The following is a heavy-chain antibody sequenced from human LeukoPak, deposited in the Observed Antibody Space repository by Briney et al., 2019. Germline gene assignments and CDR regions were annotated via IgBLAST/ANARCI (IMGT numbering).Heavy chain of an antibody. Sequence: GSSVKVSCKASGGTFSSYAISWVRQAPGQGLEWMGRIIPILGIANYAQKFQGRVTITADKSTSTAYMELSSLRSEDTAVYYCARVAAAGFNAFDIWGQGTMVTVSS. CDR1: GGTFSSYA. CDR3: ARVAAAGFNAFDI. D-gene: IGHD6-13*01. J-gene: IGHJ3*02. V-gene: IGHV1-69*04. CDR2: IIPILGIA.